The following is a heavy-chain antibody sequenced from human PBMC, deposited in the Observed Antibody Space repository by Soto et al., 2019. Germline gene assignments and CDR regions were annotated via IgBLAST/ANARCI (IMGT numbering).Heavy chain of an antibody. Sequence: PSETLSLTCTVSGGSISSSSYYWGWIRQPPGKGLEWIGSIYYSGSTYYNPSLKSRVTISVDTSKNQFSLKLSSVTAADTAVYYCARHAVVRGVIAAAFDYWGQGTLVTVSS. CDR3: ARHAVVRGVIAAAFDY. V-gene: IGHV4-39*01. D-gene: IGHD3-10*01. CDR2: IYYSGST. J-gene: IGHJ4*02. CDR1: GGSISSSSYY.